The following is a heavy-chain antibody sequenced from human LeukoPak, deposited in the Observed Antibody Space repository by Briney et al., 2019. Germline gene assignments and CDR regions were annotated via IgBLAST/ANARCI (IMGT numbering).Heavy chain of an antibody. CDR2: IYYSGST. Sequence: SETLSLTCTVSGGSISRYYWSWIRQPPGKGLEWIGYIYYSGSTNYNPSLKSRVTISVDTSKNQFSLKLSSVTAADTAVYYCARDVSSGLGPYAFDIWGQGTMVTVSS. V-gene: IGHV4-59*01. CDR3: ARDVSSGLGPYAFDI. CDR1: GGSISRYY. D-gene: IGHD6-25*01. J-gene: IGHJ3*02.